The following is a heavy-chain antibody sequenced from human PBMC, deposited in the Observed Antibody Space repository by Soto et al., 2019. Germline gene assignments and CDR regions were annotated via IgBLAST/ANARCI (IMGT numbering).Heavy chain of an antibody. CDR2: IDDSGSLR. J-gene: IGHJ2*01. Sequence: EAQLVESGGGLVQPGGSLRLSCAASGFTFTKYEMNWVRQAPGKGLEWLSYIDDSGSLRYYADSVKGRFSISRDNAKNSLYLQMNSLRAEDTAVYYCARDGANSSSWYFGLWGRGTQVIVSS. CDR3: ARDGANSSSWYFGL. V-gene: IGHV3-48*03. D-gene: IGHD6-13*01. CDR1: GFTFTKYE.